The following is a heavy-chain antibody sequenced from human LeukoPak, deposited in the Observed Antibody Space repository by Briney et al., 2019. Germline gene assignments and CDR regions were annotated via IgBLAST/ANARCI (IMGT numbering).Heavy chain of an antibody. Sequence: PSETLSLTCTVSGDPISSSSYYWGWIRQPPGKGLEWIGSIYYSGSTYYNPSPKSRLTISVDTSKKQFSLKVRSVTAADTAVYYCARQVVASIHPYYFDYWGQGTLVTVSS. V-gene: IGHV4-39*01. D-gene: IGHD2-21*02. J-gene: IGHJ4*02. CDR2: IYYSGST. CDR3: ARQVVASIHPYYFDY. CDR1: GDPISSSSYY.